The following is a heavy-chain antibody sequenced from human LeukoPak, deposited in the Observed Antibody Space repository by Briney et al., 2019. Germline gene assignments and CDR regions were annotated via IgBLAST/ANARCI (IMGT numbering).Heavy chain of an antibody. D-gene: IGHD3-10*02. CDR1: GFAFSSYE. CDR2: ISSSGSTI. V-gene: IGHV3-48*03. J-gene: IGHJ6*04. CDR3: AELGITMIGGV. Sequence: GGSLRLPCAASGFAFSSYEMNWVRQAPGKGLEWVSYISSSGSTIYYADSVKGRFTISRDNAKNSLYLQMNSLRAEDTAVYYCAELGITMIGGVWGKGTTVTISS.